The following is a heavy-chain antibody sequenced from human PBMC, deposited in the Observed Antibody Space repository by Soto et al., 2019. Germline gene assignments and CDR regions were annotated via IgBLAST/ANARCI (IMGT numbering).Heavy chain of an antibody. V-gene: IGHV4-30-2*01. CDR3: ASGPLMHY. D-gene: IGHD2-8*01. CDR1: GGSISSGGYS. CDR2: IYHSGST. Sequence: SETLSLTCAVSGGSISSGGYSWNWIRQPPGKGLEWIGYIYHSGSTYYNPSLKSRVTISVDRSKNQFSLKLSSVTAADTAVYYCASGPLMHYWGQGTLVTVSS. J-gene: IGHJ4*02.